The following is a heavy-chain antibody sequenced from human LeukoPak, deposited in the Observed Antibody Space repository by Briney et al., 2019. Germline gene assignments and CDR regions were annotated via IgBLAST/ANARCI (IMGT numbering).Heavy chain of an antibody. CDR2: ISGSGGST. CDR1: GFTFSSYA. J-gene: IGHJ4*02. V-gene: IGHV3-23*01. D-gene: IGHD4-17*01. CDR3: ARSKGDYDRLLDY. Sequence: GGSLRLSCAASGFTFSSYAMSWVRQAPGKGLEWVSTISGSGGSTYYADSVKGRFTISRDNAKNSLYLQMNSLRAEDTAVYYCARSKGDYDRLLDYWGQGTLVTVSS.